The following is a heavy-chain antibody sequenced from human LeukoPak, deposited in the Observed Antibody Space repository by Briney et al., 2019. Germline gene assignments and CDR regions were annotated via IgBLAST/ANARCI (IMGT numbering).Heavy chain of an antibody. CDR2: IIPILGIA. J-gene: IGHJ3*02. CDR1: GGTFSSYA. V-gene: IGHV1-69*04. D-gene: IGHD1-26*01. CDR3: ATWRSGSYSSGAFDI. Sequence: ASVKVSCKASGGTFSSYAISWVRQAPGQGLEWMGRIIPILGIANYAQKFQGRVTITADKSTSTAYMELSSLRSEDTAVYYCATWRSGSYSSGAFDIWGQGTMVTVSS.